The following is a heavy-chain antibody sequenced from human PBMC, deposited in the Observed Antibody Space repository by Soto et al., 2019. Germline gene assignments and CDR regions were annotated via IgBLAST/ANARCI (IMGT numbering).Heavy chain of an antibody. Sequence: GGSLRLSCAACGFTFDDYAMHGVRQAPGKGLEWVSGISWNSGSIGYADSVKGRFTISRDNAKNSLYLQMNSLRAEDTALYYCAKDPQPTVTTPFDYWGQGTLVTVSS. D-gene: IGHD4-17*01. J-gene: IGHJ4*02. V-gene: IGHV3-9*01. CDR2: ISWNSGSI. CDR3: AKDPQPTVTTPFDY. CDR1: GFTFDDYA.